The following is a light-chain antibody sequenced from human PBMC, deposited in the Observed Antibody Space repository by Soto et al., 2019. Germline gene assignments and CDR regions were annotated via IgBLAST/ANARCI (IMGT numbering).Light chain of an antibody. J-gene: IGLJ3*02. CDR2: KID. CDR1: SSNIRRNP. Sequence: QSVLTQPPSAVGTPGQSVSISCSGSSSNIRRNPVKWYQQIPGTAPRLIIYKIDQRPSGVPDRFSGSQSGTSASLAISGLQSEDEADYYCSTWDDSLNEVVFGGGTKLTVL. CDR3: STWDDSLNEVV. V-gene: IGLV1-44*01.